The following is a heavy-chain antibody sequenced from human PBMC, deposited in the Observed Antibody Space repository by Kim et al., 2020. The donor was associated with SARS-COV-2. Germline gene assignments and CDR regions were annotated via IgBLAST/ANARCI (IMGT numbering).Heavy chain of an antibody. Sequence: ASVKVSCQASGYTFTSYYMHWVRQAPGQGLEWMGIINPSGGSTSYAQKFQGRVTMTRDTSTSTVYMELSSLRSEDTAVYYCARDGIRGDTAMVYYYYGMDVWGQGTTVTVSS. CDR1: GYTFTSYY. CDR2: INPSGGST. D-gene: IGHD5-18*01. CDR3: ARDGIRGDTAMVYYYYGMDV. V-gene: IGHV1-46*01. J-gene: IGHJ6*02.